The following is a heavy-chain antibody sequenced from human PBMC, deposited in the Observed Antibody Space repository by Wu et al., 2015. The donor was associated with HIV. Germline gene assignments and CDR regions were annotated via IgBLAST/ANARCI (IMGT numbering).Heavy chain of an antibody. CDR2: IIPIFGTA. CDR3: AREAYCSSTSCYSHFDY. J-gene: IGHJ4*02. D-gene: IGHD2-2*01. Sequence: QVQLVQSGAEVKKPGSSVKVSCKASGGTFSNHAVSWVRQAPGQGLEWMGRIIPIFGTANYAQKFQGRVTITADESTSTAYMELSSLRSEDTAVYYCAREAYCSSTSCYSHFDYWGQGTLVTVSS. V-gene: IGHV1-69*15. CDR1: GGTFSNHA.